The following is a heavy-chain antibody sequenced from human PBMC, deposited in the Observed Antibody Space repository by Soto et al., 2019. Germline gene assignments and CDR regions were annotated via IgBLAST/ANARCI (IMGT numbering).Heavy chain of an antibody. CDR1: GFTFGDYA. D-gene: IGHD1-1*01. CDR3: TRGFLETNYSHGMDV. Sequence: GRSLRLSCTASGFTFGDYAMSWFRQAPGKGLEWVGFIRSKAYGGTTEYAASVKGRFTISRDDSKSIAYLQMNSLKTEDTAVYYCTRGFLETNYSHGMDVWGQGTTVTVSS. V-gene: IGHV3-49*03. J-gene: IGHJ6*02. CDR2: IRSKAYGGTT.